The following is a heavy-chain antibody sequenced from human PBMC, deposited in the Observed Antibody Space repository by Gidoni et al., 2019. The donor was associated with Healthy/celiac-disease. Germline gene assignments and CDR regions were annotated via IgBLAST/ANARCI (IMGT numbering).Heavy chain of an antibody. V-gene: IGHV3-30*18. Sequence: QVQLVESGGGVVQPGRALRLSCAASGVTFSSYGMHWVRQAPGKGLELVAVISYDGSNKYYADSVKGRFTISRDNSKNTLYLQMNSLRAEDTAVYYCAKDRSRYSSGYIPIQHWGQGTLVTVSS. CDR3: AKDRSRYSSGYIPIQH. CDR1: GVTFSSYG. CDR2: ISYDGSNK. J-gene: IGHJ1*01. D-gene: IGHD3-22*01.